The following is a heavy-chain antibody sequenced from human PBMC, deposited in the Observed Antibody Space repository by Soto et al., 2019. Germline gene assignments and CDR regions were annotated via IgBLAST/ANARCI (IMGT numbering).Heavy chain of an antibody. CDR3: AKDLGYSYGYGPVDY. V-gene: IGHV3-23*01. J-gene: IGHJ4*02. D-gene: IGHD5-18*01. CDR1: GFTFSSYA. Sequence: EVQPLESGGGLVQPGGSLRLSCAASGFTFSSYAMSWVRQAPGKGLERVSAISGSGGSTYYADSVKGRFTISRDNSKNTLYLQMNSLRAEDTAVYYCAKDLGYSYGYGPVDYWGQGTLVTVSS. CDR2: ISGSGGST.